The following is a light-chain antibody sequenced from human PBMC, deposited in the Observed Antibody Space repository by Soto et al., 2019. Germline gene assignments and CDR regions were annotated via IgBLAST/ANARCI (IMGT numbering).Light chain of an antibody. Sequence: AIQMKQSPSSLSASVGDRVTITCRASQGIRDELGWYQQKAGKAPNLLISAASRLQSGVPSRFSGRGSGTDFTLTISCLQSEDFATYYCQQYYTYPRTFGQGTKVDIK. J-gene: IGKJ1*01. CDR2: AAS. V-gene: IGKV1-6*01. CDR3: QQYYTYPRT. CDR1: QGIRDE.